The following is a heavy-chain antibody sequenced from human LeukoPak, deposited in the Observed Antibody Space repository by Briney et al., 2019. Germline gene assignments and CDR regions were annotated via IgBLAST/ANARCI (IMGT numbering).Heavy chain of an antibody. J-gene: IGHJ4*02. Sequence: PGGSLRLSCAASGFTFSSYGMHWDRQAPGKGLEWVAVIWYDGSNKYYADSVKGRFTISRDNSKNTLYLQMNSLRAEDTAVYYCAKDKRGAQYYFDYWGQGTLVTVSS. D-gene: IGHD1-26*01. CDR1: GFTFSSYG. CDR3: AKDKRGAQYYFDY. CDR2: IWYDGSNK. V-gene: IGHV3-33*06.